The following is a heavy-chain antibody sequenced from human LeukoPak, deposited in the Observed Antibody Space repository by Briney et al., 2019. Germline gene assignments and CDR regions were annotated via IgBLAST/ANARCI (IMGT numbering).Heavy chain of an antibody. CDR2: ISGSGGRT. Sequence: GGALRLSCAASGFTFSSYAMSWVRQAPGKGLEWVSAISGSGGRTYYAESVKGRFTISRDNNENTLYLQMNSLRAEDTAVYYCAKAAQVAGRPNLGGHFDYWGQGTLVTVSS. D-gene: IGHD6-6*01. J-gene: IGHJ4*02. CDR3: AKAAQVAGRPNLGGHFDY. V-gene: IGHV3-23*01. CDR1: GFTFSSYA.